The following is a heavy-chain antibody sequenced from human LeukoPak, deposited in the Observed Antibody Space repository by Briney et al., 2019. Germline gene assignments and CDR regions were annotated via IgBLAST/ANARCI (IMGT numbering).Heavy chain of an antibody. J-gene: IGHJ6*03. CDR3: TTTNDGPYYYYYYYMDV. V-gene: IGHV3-73*01. CDR2: IRSKANSYAT. D-gene: IGHD1-1*01. Sequence: PGGSLRLSCAASGFTFSGSAMHWVRQASGKGLEWVGRIRSKANSYATAYAASVKGRFAISRDDSKNTAYLQMNSLKTEDTAVYYCTTTNDGPYYYYYYYMDVWGKGTTVTISS. CDR1: GFTFSGSA.